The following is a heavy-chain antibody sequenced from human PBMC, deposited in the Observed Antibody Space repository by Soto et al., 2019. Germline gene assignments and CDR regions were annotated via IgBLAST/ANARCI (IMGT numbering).Heavy chain of an antibody. CDR1: GYTFTSYG. D-gene: IGHD2-21*01. J-gene: IGHJ6*02. CDR3: ARAGRYVFLYGMDV. Sequence: ASVKVSCKASGYTFTSYGISWVRQAPGQGLEWMGWISAYNGNTNYAQKPQGRVTMTTDTSTSTAYMELRSLRSDDTAVYYCARAGRYVFLYGMDVWGQGTTVTVSS. CDR2: ISAYNGNT. V-gene: IGHV1-18*04.